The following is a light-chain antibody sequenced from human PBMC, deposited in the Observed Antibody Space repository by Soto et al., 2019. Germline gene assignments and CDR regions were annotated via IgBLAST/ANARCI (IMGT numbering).Light chain of an antibody. CDR2: AAS. V-gene: IGKV1-39*01. CDR1: QSISSY. CDR3: QQSYSTPYT. Sequence: DIQMTQSPSSLSASVGDRVTITCRASQSISSYLNWYQQKPGKAPKLLIYAASSFQSGVPSRFSGSASATDFPLTISTLPPEDFATYYCQQSYSTPYTFGQGTKLEIK. J-gene: IGKJ2*01.